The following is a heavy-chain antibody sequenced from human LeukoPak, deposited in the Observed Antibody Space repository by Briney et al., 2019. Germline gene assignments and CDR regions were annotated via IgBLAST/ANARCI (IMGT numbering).Heavy chain of an antibody. J-gene: IGHJ4*02. V-gene: IGHV3-48*03. CDR3: ARCGGQQWLVSYNDY. Sequence: PGGSLRLSCAASGFTFSSYEMNWVRQAPGKGLEWGSYISSSGSTIYYADSVKGRFTISRDNAKNSLYLRMNSLRAEDTAVYYCARCGGQQWLVSYNDYWGQGTLVTVSS. CDR2: ISSSGSTI. CDR1: GFTFSSYE. D-gene: IGHD6-19*01.